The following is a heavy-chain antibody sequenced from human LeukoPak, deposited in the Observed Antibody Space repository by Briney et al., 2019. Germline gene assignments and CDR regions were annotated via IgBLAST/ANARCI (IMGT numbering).Heavy chain of an antibody. CDR1: GGSISPFY. Sequence: SETLSLTCTVSGGSISPFYWNWIRQPPGKGLEWIGYIYYSGSTNYNPSLKSRVTISVDTSKNQFSLKLSSVTAADTAVYYCARGHEGYCSSTSCSGAFDIWGQGTMVTVSS. CDR2: IYYSGST. J-gene: IGHJ3*02. V-gene: IGHV4-59*01. D-gene: IGHD2-2*01. CDR3: ARGHEGYCSSTSCSGAFDI.